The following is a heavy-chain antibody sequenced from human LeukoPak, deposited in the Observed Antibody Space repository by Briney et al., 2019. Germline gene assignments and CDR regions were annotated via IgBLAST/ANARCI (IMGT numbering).Heavy chain of an antibody. CDR3: AKGRYSSGWYGGVSYFDY. V-gene: IGHV3-9*01. CDR2: ISWNSGSI. Sequence: PGGSLRLSCAASGFTFDDYAMHLVRQAPGKGLEWVSGISWNSGSIGYADSVKGRFTISRDNAKNSLYLQMNSLRAEDTALYYCAKGRYSSGWYGGVSYFDYWGQGTLVTVSS. J-gene: IGHJ4*02. CDR1: GFTFDDYA. D-gene: IGHD6-19*01.